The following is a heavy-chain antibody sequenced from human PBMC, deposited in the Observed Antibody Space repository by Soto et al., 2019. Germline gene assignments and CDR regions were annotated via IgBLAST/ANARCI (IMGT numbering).Heavy chain of an antibody. J-gene: IGHJ6*02. D-gene: IGHD5-12*01. Sequence: SETLSLTCSPSDSSFSSYYSISLRQPPGKGLEWIGYIYYSGSTNYNPSLKSRVTISVDTSKNQFSLKLSSVTAADTAVYYCARGYDWAYYYYYGMDVWGQGTTVTVSS. CDR1: DSSFSSYY. CDR2: IYYSGST. V-gene: IGHV4-59*08. CDR3: ARGYDWAYYYYYGMDV.